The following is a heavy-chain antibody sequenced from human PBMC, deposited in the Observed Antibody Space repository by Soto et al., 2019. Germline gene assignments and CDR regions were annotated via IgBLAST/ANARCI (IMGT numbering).Heavy chain of an antibody. J-gene: IGHJ4*02. V-gene: IGHV4-59*01. CDR1: GGSISSYY. CDR3: ATGIAAAGDGFYFDY. D-gene: IGHD6-13*01. CDR2: IYYSGST. Sequence: SETLSLTCTVSGGSISSYYWSWIRQPPGKGLEWIGYIYYSGSTNYNPSLKSRVTISVDTSKNQFSLKLSSVTAADTAVYYCATGIAAAGDGFYFDYWGQGTLVTVSS.